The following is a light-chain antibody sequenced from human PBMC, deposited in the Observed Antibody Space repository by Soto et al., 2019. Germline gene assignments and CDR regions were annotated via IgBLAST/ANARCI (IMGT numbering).Light chain of an antibody. CDR3: MQGTFAPHT. CDR2: KVS. J-gene: IGKJ2*01. V-gene: IGKV2-30*01. Sequence: VVMTQSPLSLPVTLGQPASISCSSSQSLVDSDGTTYLSWFQQRPGQSPRRLIYKVSARDSGDPDRFSGSGSGSDFTLRVSRVEADDVETVYGMQGTFAPHTFGRGTKLEMK. CDR1: QSLVDSDGTTY.